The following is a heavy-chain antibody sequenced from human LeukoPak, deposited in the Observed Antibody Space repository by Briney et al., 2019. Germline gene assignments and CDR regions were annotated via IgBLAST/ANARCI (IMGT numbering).Heavy chain of an antibody. Sequence: PVASVKVSCKASGYTFTSYYMHWVRQAPGQGLEWMGIINLSGGTTYYAQKFQGRVTMTNDMSTSTVYMELSSLRSEDTAVYYCARDRYYEPFDYWGQGTLVTVSS. CDR2: INLSGGTT. J-gene: IGHJ4*02. V-gene: IGHV1-46*01. CDR3: ARDRYYEPFDY. CDR1: GYTFTSYY. D-gene: IGHD3-22*01.